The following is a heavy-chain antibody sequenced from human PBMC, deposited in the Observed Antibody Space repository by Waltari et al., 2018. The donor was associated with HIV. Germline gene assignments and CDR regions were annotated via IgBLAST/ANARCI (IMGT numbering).Heavy chain of an antibody. D-gene: IGHD2-21*01. CDR3: ARGDIPYYYGMDV. Sequence: EAQLVGSGGGLVHPGGSLRLSCVASGFNFGAYSMHWVRQAPGKVLEWISYIRSGERTIHYADSVRGRFTLSRDSARNSLYLQMNSLRPEDTAVYYCARGDIPYYYGMDVWGQGTTVTVS. CDR1: GFNFGAYS. V-gene: IGHV3-48*01. J-gene: IGHJ6*02. CDR2: IRSGERTI.